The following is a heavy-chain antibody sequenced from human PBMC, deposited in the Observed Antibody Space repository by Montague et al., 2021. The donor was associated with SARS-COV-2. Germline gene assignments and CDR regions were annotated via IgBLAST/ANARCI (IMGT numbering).Heavy chain of an antibody. D-gene: IGHD3-3*01. CDR2: IYYSGST. J-gene: IGHJ4*02. Sequence: SETLSLTCTVSGGSISSYYWSWIRQPPGKGLEWIGYIYYSGSTNXNPSLKSRVTISVDTSKNQFSLKLSSVTAADTAVYYCARHPGATIFGVVRYPGGFDYWGQGTLVTVSS. CDR3: ARHPGATIFGVVRYPGGFDY. CDR1: GGSISSYY. V-gene: IGHV4-59*08.